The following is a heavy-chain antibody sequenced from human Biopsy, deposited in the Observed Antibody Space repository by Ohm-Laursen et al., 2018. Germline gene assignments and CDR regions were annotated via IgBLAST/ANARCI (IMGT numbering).Heavy chain of an antibody. V-gene: IGHV4-59*01. J-gene: IGHJ4*02. Sequence: SQTLSLTCTVSGGSISSDYWSWIRQSPGKGLEWIGYISNRGSTNYNPSLRGRVTISVDTSKNHFSLRLSSLTAADTAVYYCARGSNDFGGLYFPRWGQGTLLTVSS. CDR3: ARGSNDFGGLYFPR. CDR1: GGSISSDY. D-gene: IGHD4-23*01. CDR2: ISNRGST.